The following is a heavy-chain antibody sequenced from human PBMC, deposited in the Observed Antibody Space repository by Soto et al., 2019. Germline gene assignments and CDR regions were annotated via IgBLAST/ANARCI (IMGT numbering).Heavy chain of an antibody. Sequence: PWGSLRLSCAASEIFFSDYYMSWVRQTPERGLEWISYIGSGGTYTNYEDSVEGHFTISRDNTKKLLYLQMTSLSAEDTAAYYCWTATVVTIYNRAFDLWGQGTAVTVSS. CDR2: IGSGGTYT. CDR1: EIFFSDYY. D-gene: IGHD3-10*01. V-gene: IGHV3-11*06. CDR3: WTATVVTIYNRAFDL. J-gene: IGHJ3*01.